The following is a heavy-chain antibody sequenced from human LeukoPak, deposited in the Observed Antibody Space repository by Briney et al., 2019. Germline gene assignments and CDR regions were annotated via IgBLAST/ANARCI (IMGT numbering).Heavy chain of an antibody. V-gene: IGHV1-2*04. CDR2: INPNSGGT. D-gene: IGHD5-12*01. CDR1: GYTFTSYD. Sequence: ASVKVSCKASGYTFTSYDINWVRQATGQGLEWMGWINPNSGGTNYAQKFQGWVTMTRDTSTSTAYMELSRLRSDDTAVYYCARGYSGYDYFDYWGQGTLVTVSS. CDR3: ARGYSGYDYFDY. J-gene: IGHJ4*02.